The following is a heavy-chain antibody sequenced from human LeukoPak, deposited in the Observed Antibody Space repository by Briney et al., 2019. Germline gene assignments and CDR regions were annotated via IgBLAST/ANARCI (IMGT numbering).Heavy chain of an antibody. CDR2: ISSRSTDI. J-gene: IGHJ4*02. CDR1: GFTFSSYS. V-gene: IGHV3-21*01. Sequence: GGSLRLSCAVSGFTFSSYSMTWVRQAPGKGLEWVSSISSRSTDIYYADSVEGRFTISRDNAKNSLYQQMDSLRAEDTAVYYCARGGIPYYYGSGTYYHYDYWGQGTLVTVSS. D-gene: IGHD3-10*01. CDR3: ARGGIPYYYGSGTYYHYDY.